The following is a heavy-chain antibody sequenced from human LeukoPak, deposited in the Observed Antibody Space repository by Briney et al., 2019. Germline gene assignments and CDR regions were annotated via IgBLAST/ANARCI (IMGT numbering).Heavy chain of an antibody. CDR1: GGSISSYY. CDR3: ARGAGEADSDRIAAAGFWFDP. CDR2: IYYSGST. D-gene: IGHD6-13*01. V-gene: IGHV4-59*12. J-gene: IGHJ5*02. Sequence: PSETLSLTCTVSGGSISSYYWSWIRQPPGKGLEWIGYIYYSGSTNYNPSFKSRVTISVNTSKNQFSLKLRSVTAADTAVYYCARGAGEADSDRIAAAGFWFDPWGQGTLVPVST.